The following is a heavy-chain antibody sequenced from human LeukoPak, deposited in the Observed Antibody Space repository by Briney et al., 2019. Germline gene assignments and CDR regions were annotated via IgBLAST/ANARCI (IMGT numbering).Heavy chain of an antibody. D-gene: IGHD3-9*01. CDR3: AREALGYDTLTGYSPFWFDP. CDR1: GYTFTGYY. V-gene: IGHV1-2*02. CDR2: INPNSGGT. Sequence: ASVKVSCNASGYTFTGYYMHWVRQAPGQGLEWMGWINPNSGGTNYAQKFQGRVTMTRDTSISTAYMELSRLRSDDTAVYYCAREALGYDTLTGYSPFWFDPWGQGTLVTVSS. J-gene: IGHJ5*02.